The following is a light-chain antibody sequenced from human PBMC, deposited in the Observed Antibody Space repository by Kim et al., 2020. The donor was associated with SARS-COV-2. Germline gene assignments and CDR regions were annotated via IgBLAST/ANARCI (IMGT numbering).Light chain of an antibody. Sequence: LVLTQSPATLSLSPGERATLSCRASQSVISFLAWYQQTPGQAPRLLVFDASTRVTGIPARFSGSGSGTDFTLTISRLEPEDFAIYYCQHRSAFGQGTRLEIK. CDR1: QSVISF. CDR2: DAS. V-gene: IGKV3-11*01. J-gene: IGKJ5*01. CDR3: QHRSA.